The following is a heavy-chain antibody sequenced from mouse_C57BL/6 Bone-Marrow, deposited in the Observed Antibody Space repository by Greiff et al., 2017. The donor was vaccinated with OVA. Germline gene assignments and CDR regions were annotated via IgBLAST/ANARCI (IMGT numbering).Heavy chain of an antibody. J-gene: IGHJ3*01. V-gene: IGHV1-80*01. CDR2: IYPGDGDT. CDR1: GYAFSSYW. CDR3: ASPHLYYDNDGVAY. D-gene: IGHD2-4*01. Sequence: QVQLQQSGAELVKPGASVKISYKASGYAFSSYWMNWVKQRPGKGLEWIGQIYPGDGDTNYNGQFKGKATLTADKSSSTAYMKLSSLTTEDTSVYSWASPHLYYDNDGVAYWGQGTLVTVSA.